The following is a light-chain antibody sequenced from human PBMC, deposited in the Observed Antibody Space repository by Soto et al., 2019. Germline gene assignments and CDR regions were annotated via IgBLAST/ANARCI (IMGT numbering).Light chain of an antibody. CDR2: DIS. CDR1: QSVGRY. J-gene: IGKJ5*01. V-gene: IGKV3-11*01. Sequence: EIVLTQSPATLCLSPGERATLACRASQSVGRYLAWYQQKPGQAPRIVIYDISTRATDTPARFSGSGSGTDFTLTISRLEPEDFAVFYCQQYGTSEIIFGQGTRLEIK. CDR3: QQYGTSEII.